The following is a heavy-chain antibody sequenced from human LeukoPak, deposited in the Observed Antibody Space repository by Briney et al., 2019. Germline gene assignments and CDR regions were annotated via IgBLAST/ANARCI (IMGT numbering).Heavy chain of an antibody. Sequence: GGSLRLSCAASGFTFSTYGMHWVRQAPGKGLEWVTFIRYDGSNKYYADSVKGRFTISRDNSKNTLYLQMNSLRAEDTAVYYCAKRHYDSGSPTLDPWGQGTLVTVSS. CDR2: IRYDGSNK. V-gene: IGHV3-30*02. D-gene: IGHD3-10*01. CDR1: GFTFSTYG. CDR3: AKRHYDSGSPTLDP. J-gene: IGHJ5*02.